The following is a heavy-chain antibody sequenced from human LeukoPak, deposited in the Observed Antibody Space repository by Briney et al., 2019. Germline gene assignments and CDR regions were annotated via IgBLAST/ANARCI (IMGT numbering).Heavy chain of an antibody. J-gene: IGHJ4*02. D-gene: IGHD6-19*01. CDR3: AKDRAPFEEQWLPSVDY. V-gene: IGHV3-23*01. CDR2: ISGSGGST. Sequence: RASLRLSCAASGFTFSSYAMSWVRQAPGKGLEWVSAISGSGGSTYYADSVKGRFTISRDNSKNTLYLQMNSLRAEDTAVYYCAKDRAPFEEQWLPSVDYWGQGTLVTVSS. CDR1: GFTFSSYA.